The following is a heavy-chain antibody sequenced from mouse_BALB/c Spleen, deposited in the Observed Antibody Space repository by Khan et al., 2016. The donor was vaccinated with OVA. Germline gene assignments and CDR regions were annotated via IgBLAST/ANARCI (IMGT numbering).Heavy chain of an antibody. CDR3: AREGDDGGLAY. D-gene: IGHD2-3*01. Sequence: EVELVESGGGLVQPGGSLTLSCPTSGFTFSDYYMYWVRQTPEKRLEWVAYISNRGSTTYYPDTVRGRFTISRDNAKKTLYLHMSRLKSEDTAMYYCAREGDDGGLAYWGQGTLVTVSA. J-gene: IGHJ3*01. V-gene: IGHV5-12*02. CDR2: ISNRGSTT. CDR1: GFTFSDYY.